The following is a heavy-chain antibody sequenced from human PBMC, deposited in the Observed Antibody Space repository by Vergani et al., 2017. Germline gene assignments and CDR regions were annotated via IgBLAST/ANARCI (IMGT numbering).Heavy chain of an antibody. CDR1: GFIFSSYW. CDR2: IKEDGSEK. J-gene: IGHJ4*02. Sequence: EVHLVESGGGLVQPGGSLRLSCAASGFIFSSYWMHWVRQAPGKGLEWVAAIKEDGSEKQYVDSVKGRFTISRDNAKKSLYLQMNSLRGEDTAVYYCARGNSLGSYWGQGTLVTVSS. CDR3: ARGNSLGSY. V-gene: IGHV3-7*01. D-gene: IGHD1-7*01.